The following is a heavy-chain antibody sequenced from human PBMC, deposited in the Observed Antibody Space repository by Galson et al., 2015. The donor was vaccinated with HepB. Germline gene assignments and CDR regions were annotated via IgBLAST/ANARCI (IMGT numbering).Heavy chain of an antibody. CDR3: ARRGESGSRQFDY. V-gene: IGHV3-72*01. Sequence: SLRLSCAASGFTFSDHYMDWVRQAPGKGLEWVGRSRNKANSYTTEYAASVKGRFTISRDDSKNSLYLQMNSLKSEDAAVYYCARRGESGSRQFDYWGQGTLVTVSS. J-gene: IGHJ4*02. CDR2: SRNKANSYTT. D-gene: IGHD1-26*01. CDR1: GFTFSDHY.